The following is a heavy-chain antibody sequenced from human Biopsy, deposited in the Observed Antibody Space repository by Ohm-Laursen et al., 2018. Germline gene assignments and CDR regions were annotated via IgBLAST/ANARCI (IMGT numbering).Heavy chain of an antibody. D-gene: IGHD3-22*01. CDR2: INDNGNT. J-gene: IGHJ3*01. V-gene: IGHV4-59*12. Sequence: SETLSLTCNVSGGSISSNYWSWIRQPPGKGLEWIGYINDNGNTNYNPSLKSRVTISVDTSMNQFSLKLKSVTAADTALYFCARHFYDNFGPTPLDAFDLWGQGTLVTVSA. CDR1: GGSISSNY. CDR3: ARHFYDNFGPTPLDAFDL.